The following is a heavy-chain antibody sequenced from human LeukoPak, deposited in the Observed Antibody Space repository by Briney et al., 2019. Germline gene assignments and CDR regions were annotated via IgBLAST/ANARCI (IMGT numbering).Heavy chain of an antibody. CDR3: AKGYVSHYYYGMDV. V-gene: IGHV3-23*01. CDR2: ISGSGGST. CDR1: GFTFSSYV. D-gene: IGHD5-12*01. J-gene: IGHJ6*02. Sequence: PGGTLGLSCAASGFTFSSYVMSWVRQAPGKGLEWVSGISGSGGSTYYADSVKGRFTISRDNSKNTLYLQMSSLRAEDTATYYCAKGYVSHYYYGMDVWGQGTTATVSS.